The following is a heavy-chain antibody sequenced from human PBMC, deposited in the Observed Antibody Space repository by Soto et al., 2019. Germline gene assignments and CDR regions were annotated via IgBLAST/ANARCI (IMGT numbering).Heavy chain of an antibody. J-gene: IGHJ4*02. CDR2: IIPIFGTA. Sequence: SVKVSCKASGGTFSSYAISWVRQAPGQGLEWMGGIIPIFGTANYAQKFQGRVTITADKSTSTAYMELSSLRSEDTAVYYCATSLSSPAARPFDYWGQGTLVTVSS. CDR3: ATSLSSPAARPFDY. D-gene: IGHD2-2*01. V-gene: IGHV1-69*06. CDR1: GGTFSSYA.